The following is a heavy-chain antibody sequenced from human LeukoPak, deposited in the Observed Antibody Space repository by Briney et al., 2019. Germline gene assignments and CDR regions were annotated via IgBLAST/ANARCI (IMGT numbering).Heavy chain of an antibody. CDR3: ATGMTTVTTFYFDY. J-gene: IGHJ4*02. CDR1: GFTFSSYW. V-gene: IGHV3-74*01. D-gene: IGHD4-17*01. CDR2: INSDGSST. Sequence: PGGSLRLSCAASGFTFSSYWMHWVRQAPGKELVRVSRINSDGSSTSYADSVKGRFTISRDNAKNTLYLQMNSLRAEDTAVYYCATGMTTVTTFYFDYWGQGTLVTVSS.